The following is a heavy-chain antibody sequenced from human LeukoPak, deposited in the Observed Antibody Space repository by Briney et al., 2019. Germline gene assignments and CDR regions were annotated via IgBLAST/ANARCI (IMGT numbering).Heavy chain of an antibody. CDR1: GFTFSSYA. V-gene: IGHV3-23*01. J-gene: IGHJ4*02. Sequence: GGCLRLSSAASGFTFSSYAMSWVRQAPGKGLEWVSAIIGSGGSTYYADSVKGRFTISRDTSKKTLYLQMNSLRTEDTAVYYCAKGNKQRLGQPFDYWGQGTLVTVS. CDR3: AKGNKQRLGQPFDY. D-gene: IGHD6-25*01. CDR2: IIGSGGST.